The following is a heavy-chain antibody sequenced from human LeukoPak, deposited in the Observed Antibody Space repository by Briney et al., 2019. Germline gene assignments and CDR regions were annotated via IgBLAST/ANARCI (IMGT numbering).Heavy chain of an antibody. V-gene: IGHV4-59*08. CDR3: ARHQDSSSGWYYFDY. J-gene: IGHJ4*02. CDR2: IYYSGST. CDR1: GGSINSYY. D-gene: IGHD6-19*01. Sequence: SETLSLTCTVSGGSINSYYWSWIRQPPGKGLEWIGYIYYSGSTNYNPSLKSRVTISVDTSKNQFSLNLTSVTAADTAVYYCARHQDSSSGWYYFDYWGQRTLVTVSS.